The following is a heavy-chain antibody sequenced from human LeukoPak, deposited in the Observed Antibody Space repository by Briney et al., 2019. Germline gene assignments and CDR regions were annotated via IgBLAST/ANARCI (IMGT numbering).Heavy chain of an antibody. CDR2: IFLDGGGT. CDR1: GVTFHDYA. D-gene: IGHD3-16*01. Sequence: PGGSLRLSCAASGVTFHDYAMHWVRQAPGKGLEWVSGIFLDGGGTGYADSVKGRFTISRDNAENSLYLQMNSLGAEDTALYYCVKDLLPGGADVWGQGTTVTVSS. V-gene: IGHV3-9*01. J-gene: IGHJ6*02. CDR3: VKDLLPGGADV.